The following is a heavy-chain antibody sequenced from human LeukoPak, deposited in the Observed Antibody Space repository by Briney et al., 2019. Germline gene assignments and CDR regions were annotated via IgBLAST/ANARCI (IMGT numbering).Heavy chain of an antibody. D-gene: IGHD1-26*01. Sequence: SETLSLTCAVYGGSFSGYYWSWIRQPPGKGLEWIGEINHSGSTNYNPSLKSRVTISVDTSKNQFSLKLSSVTAADTAVYYCARHPGATSLSYYFDYWGQGTLVTVSS. V-gene: IGHV4-34*01. CDR3: ARHPGATSLSYYFDY. CDR1: GGSFSGYY. J-gene: IGHJ4*02. CDR2: INHSGST.